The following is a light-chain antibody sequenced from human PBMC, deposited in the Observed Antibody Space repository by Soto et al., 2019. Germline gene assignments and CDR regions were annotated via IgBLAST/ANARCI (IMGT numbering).Light chain of an antibody. CDR3: QQPINWA. CDR1: QSVSSY. V-gene: IGKV3-11*01. Sequence: EIVLTQSPATLSLSPGERATLSCRASQSVSSYLAWYQQKPGQAPRLLIYDASNRATGIPARFSGSGSGTDFTLTISSLEPEDFAVYYCQQPINWAFGGGTNVDXK. CDR2: DAS. J-gene: IGKJ4*01.